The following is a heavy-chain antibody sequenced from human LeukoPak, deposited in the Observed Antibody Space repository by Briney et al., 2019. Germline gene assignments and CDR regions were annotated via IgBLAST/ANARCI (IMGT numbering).Heavy chain of an antibody. Sequence: GGSLRLSCAASGFTFSSYGMHWVRQAPGKGLEWVTFIRYDGSNKYYADSVKGRFTISRDNAKNSLYLQMNSLRAEDTAVYYCARDHHGGYYDSSGYSFDYWGQGTLVTVSS. D-gene: IGHD3-22*01. CDR3: ARDHHGGYYDSSGYSFDY. J-gene: IGHJ4*02. CDR2: IRYDGSNK. V-gene: IGHV3-30*02. CDR1: GFTFSSYG.